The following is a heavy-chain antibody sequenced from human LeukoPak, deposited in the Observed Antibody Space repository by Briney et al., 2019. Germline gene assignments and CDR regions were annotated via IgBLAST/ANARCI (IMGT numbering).Heavy chain of an antibody. CDR2: IIPIFGTV. CDR1: GGTFSSYA. Sequence: GASVKVSCKASGGTFSSYAISWVRQAPGQGLEWMGGIIPIFGTVNYAQKFQGRVTITADESTSTAYMELSSLRSEDTAVYYCARGRGSSGWYAENDYWGQGTLVTVSS. D-gene: IGHD6-19*01. J-gene: IGHJ4*02. CDR3: ARGRGSSGWYAENDY. V-gene: IGHV1-69*13.